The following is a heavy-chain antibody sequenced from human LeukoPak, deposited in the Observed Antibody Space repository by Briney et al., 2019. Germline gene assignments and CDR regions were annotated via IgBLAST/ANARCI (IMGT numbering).Heavy chain of an antibody. CDR3: GRAPDYPGFGHYYMDV. CDR1: GFTFDSYA. V-gene: IGHV3-21*01. J-gene: IGHJ6*03. Sequence: PGGSLRLSCAASGFTFDSYALTWVRQAPGKGLEWVSTISPGSSHIFYADSAKGRFTISRDNAKNSLYLQMNSLRAEDTALYYCGRAPDYPGFGHYYMDVWGRGTPVIVSS. CDR2: ISPGSSHI. D-gene: IGHD3-10*01.